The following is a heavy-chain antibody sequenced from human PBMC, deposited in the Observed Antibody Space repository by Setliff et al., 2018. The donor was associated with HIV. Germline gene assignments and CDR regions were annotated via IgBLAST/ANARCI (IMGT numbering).Heavy chain of an antibody. J-gene: IGHJ4*02. CDR2: ISATAGDT. CDR1: GFSFRTYA. V-gene: IGHV3-23*01. CDR3: VRDYMWAFDY. Sequence: PGGSLRLSCAASGFSFRTYAMSWVRQAPGKGLEWVSAISATAGDTYYADSVKGRFTISRDNTKNSLYLQMNNLRAEDMAVYYCVRDYMWAFDYWGQGTLVTVSS. D-gene: IGHD1-26*01.